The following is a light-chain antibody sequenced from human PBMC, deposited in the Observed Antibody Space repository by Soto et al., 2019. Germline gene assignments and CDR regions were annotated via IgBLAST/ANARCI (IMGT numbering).Light chain of an antibody. V-gene: IGKV1-5*01. J-gene: IGKJ1*01. Sequence: DIPMTQSPSTLPASVGDRVTITCRASQTISIWLAWYQQKPGKAPKLLIYDASSLQSGVPSRFSGSGSGTEFTLTISSLQPDDFATYYCQQHNSLFGQGTKVEIK. CDR2: DAS. CDR3: QQHNSL. CDR1: QTISIW.